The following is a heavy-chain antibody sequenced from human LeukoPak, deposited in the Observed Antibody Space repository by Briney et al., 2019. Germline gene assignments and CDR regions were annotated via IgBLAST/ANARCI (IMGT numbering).Heavy chain of an antibody. D-gene: IGHD3-10*01. CDR1: GFTLTSYS. J-gene: IGHJ4*02. CDR2: ISASGYST. Sequence: GGSLRHSPAASGFTLTSYSVCCVPQAPGKGLEWVSTISASGYSTYYADSVKGRFTISRDNSENTLYLQLNSLRAEDTAVYYCVHYYYGSVDYWRRTTLVAVSS. V-gene: IGHV3-23*01. CDR3: VHYYYGSVDY.